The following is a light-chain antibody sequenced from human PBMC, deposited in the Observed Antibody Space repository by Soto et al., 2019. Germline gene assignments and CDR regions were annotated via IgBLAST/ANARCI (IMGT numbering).Light chain of an antibody. V-gene: IGLV1-51*01. Sequence: QSVLTQPPSVSVAPGQKVTISCSGSSSNIGNNYVSWYQQLPGTAPKLLIYDNNKRPSGIPDRFSGSKSGTSATLGITGLQTGDEADYYCGTWDSSLGAYVFGTGTKLTVL. CDR3: GTWDSSLGAYV. CDR1: SSNIGNNY. J-gene: IGLJ1*01. CDR2: DNN.